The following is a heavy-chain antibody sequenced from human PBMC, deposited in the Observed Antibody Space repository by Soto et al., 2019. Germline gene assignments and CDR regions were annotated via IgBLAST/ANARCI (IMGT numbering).Heavy chain of an antibody. CDR1: GYSFTSYW. CDR3: ARQEYYYDSSGYYYFDY. Sequence: PGESLKISCNGSGYSFTSYWIGWVRQMPGKGLEWMGIIYPGDSDTRYSPSFQGQVTISADKSISTAYLQWSSLKASDTAMYYCARQEYYYDSSGYYYFDYWGQGTLVTVSS. D-gene: IGHD3-22*01. CDR2: IYPGDSDT. J-gene: IGHJ4*02. V-gene: IGHV5-51*01.